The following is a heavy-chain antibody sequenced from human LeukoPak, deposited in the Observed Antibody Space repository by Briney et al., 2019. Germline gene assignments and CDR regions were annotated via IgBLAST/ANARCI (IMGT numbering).Heavy chain of an antibody. CDR3: ASQDYGDYDGFDY. V-gene: IGHV4-59*08. J-gene: IGHJ4*02. D-gene: IGHD4-17*01. CDR1: GGSISSYY. Sequence: SETLSLTCTVSGGSISSYYWSWIRQPPGKGLEWIGYIYYSGSTNYNPSLKSRVTISVDTSKNQFSLKLSSVTAADTAVYYCASQDYGDYDGFDYWGQGTLVTVSS. CDR2: IYYSGST.